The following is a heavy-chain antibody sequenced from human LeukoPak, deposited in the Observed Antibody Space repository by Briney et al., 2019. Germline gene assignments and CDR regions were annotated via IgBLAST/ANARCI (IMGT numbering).Heavy chain of an antibody. CDR3: ARVLVPPYYYYYYGMDV. J-gene: IGHJ6*02. CDR1: GFTVSSNY. D-gene: IGHD2-2*01. CDR2: IYSGGST. Sequence: GGSLRLSCAASGFTVSSNYMSWVRQAPGKGLEWVSVIYSGGSTYYADSVKGRSTISRDNSKNTLYLQMNSLRAEDTAVYYCARVLVPPYYYYYYGMDVWGQGTTVTVSS. V-gene: IGHV3-66*02.